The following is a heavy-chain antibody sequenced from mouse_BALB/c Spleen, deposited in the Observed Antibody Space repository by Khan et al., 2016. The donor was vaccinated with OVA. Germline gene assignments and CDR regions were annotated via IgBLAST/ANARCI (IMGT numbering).Heavy chain of an antibody. Sequence: EVKLQESGAELVKPGASVKLSCTASGFNIKDTYMHWVKQRPEQGLEWIGRIDPANGNTKYDQKFQGKATITADTSSNTAYLQLSSLTSEDTAVYYWARINAWGQGTTLTVSS. CDR2: IDPANGNT. J-gene: IGHJ2*01. CDR1: GFNIKDTY. CDR3: ARINA. V-gene: IGHV14-3*02.